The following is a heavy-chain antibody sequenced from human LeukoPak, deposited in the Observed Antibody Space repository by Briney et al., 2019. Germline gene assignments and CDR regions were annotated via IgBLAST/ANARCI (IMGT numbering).Heavy chain of an antibody. J-gene: IGHJ5*02. Sequence: PSETLSLTCTVSGGSISSSSYYWGWIRQPPGKGLEWIGSIYYNGSTYYNPSLKSRVTISVDTSKNQFSLKLSSVTAADTAVYYCARDQDIVVVPAAHGDNWFDPWGQGTLVTVSS. CDR3: ARDQDIVVVPAAHGDNWFDP. CDR2: IYYNGST. D-gene: IGHD2-2*01. V-gene: IGHV4-39*07. CDR1: GGSISSSSYY.